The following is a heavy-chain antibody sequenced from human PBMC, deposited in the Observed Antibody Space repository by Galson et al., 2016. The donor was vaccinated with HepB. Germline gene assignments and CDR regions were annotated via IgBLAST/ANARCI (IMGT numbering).Heavy chain of an antibody. CDR1: GFTFSSYV. J-gene: IGHJ6*02. CDR2: ISSNGGTT. V-gene: IGHV3-64D*06. Sequence: SLRLSCAASGFTFSSYVMYWVRQAPGKGLDYVSAISSNGGTTYYADSVKGRFTISRDNSKNTPYLQMSSLRAEDTAVYYCVKMYTKYAYYYYGMDVWGQGPTVTVSS. CDR3: VKMYTKYAYYYYGMDV. D-gene: IGHD1-1*01.